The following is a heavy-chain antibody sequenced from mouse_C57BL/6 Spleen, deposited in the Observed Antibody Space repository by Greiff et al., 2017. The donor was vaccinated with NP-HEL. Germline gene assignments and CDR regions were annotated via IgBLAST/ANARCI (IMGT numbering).Heavy chain of an antibody. CDR3: AREALYEGFAY. V-gene: IGHV1-82*01. CDR2: IYPGDGDT. J-gene: IGHJ3*01. Sequence: LQESGPELVKPGASVKISCKASGYAFSSSWMNWVKQRPGKGLEWIGRIYPGDGDTNYNGKFKGKATLTADKSSSTAYMQLSSLTSEDSAVYFCAREALYEGFAYWGQGTLVTVSA. D-gene: IGHD1-3*01. CDR1: GYAFSSSW.